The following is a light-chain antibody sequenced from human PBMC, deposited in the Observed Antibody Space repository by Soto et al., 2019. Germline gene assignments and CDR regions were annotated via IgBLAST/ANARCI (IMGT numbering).Light chain of an antibody. CDR2: RNN. Sequence: QTVVTQPPSASGTPGQRVTISCSGSSSNIGSNYVYWYQQFPGKAPKLRIYRNNQRPSGVPDRFSASKSGTSASLAISGLRSEDEADYYCAAWDDSLSGVVFGGGTKVTVL. CDR1: SSNIGSNY. J-gene: IGLJ2*01. V-gene: IGLV1-47*01. CDR3: AAWDDSLSGVV.